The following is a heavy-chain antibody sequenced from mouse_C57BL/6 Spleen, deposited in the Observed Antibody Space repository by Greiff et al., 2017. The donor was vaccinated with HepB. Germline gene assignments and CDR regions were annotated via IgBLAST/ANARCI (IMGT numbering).Heavy chain of an antibody. J-gene: IGHJ2*01. Sequence: VQLQQSGGGLVQPGGSLKLSCAASGIDFSRYWMSWVRRAPGKGLEWIGEINPDSSTINYAPSLKDKFIISRDNAKNTLYLQMSKVRSEDTALYYCARQVDGYLYYFDYWGQGTTLTVSS. CDR3: ARQVDGYLYYFDY. V-gene: IGHV4-1*01. CDR2: INPDSSTI. D-gene: IGHD2-3*01. CDR1: GIDFSRYW.